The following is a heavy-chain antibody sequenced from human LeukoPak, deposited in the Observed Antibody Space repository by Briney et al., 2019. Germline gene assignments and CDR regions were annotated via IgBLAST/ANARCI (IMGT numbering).Heavy chain of an antibody. CDR2: ISSGGGTT. CDR3: ANAVCTTSSCSGFYGMDV. CDR1: AFTFSTYA. J-gene: IGHJ6*02. V-gene: IGHV3-23*01. D-gene: IGHD2-2*01. Sequence: PGGSLRLSCAASAFTFSTYAMNWVRQAPGKGLEWVSFISSGGGTTYYADSVKGRFTISRDNSKNTLYLQMNSLRPEDTAMYYCANAVCTTSSCSGFYGMDVWGQGTTVAVSS.